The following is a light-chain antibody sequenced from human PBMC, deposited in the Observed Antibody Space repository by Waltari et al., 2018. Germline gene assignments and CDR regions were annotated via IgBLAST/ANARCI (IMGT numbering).Light chain of an antibody. CDR3: QQYNIWPWT. V-gene: IGKV3D-15*01. Sequence: PACRASQSAKTSLAWYQQTPGQAPRLLIYRASTRAAGVPDRFSGSGSGTEFTLTISSLQSEDSAIYYCQQYNIWPWTFGPGTNVDIK. CDR1: QSAKTS. J-gene: IGKJ1*01. CDR2: RAS.